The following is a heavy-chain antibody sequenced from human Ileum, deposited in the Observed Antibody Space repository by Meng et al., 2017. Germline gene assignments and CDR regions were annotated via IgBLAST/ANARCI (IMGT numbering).Heavy chain of an antibody. V-gene: IGHV3-53*02. J-gene: IGHJ4*02. CDR2: IYGDAST. CDR1: GFTASGIS. CDR3: AGRAMGAAAYDY. D-gene: IGHD6-13*01. Sequence: LVETVGGFRQAGEVLGMSCAVSGFTASGISMTWVRQASGEGLDCVSLIYGDASTFYADSVKGRFTIFIDNSKNTVYLQMTSLRLEDTAVYYCAGRAMGAAAYDYWGQGTLVTVSS.